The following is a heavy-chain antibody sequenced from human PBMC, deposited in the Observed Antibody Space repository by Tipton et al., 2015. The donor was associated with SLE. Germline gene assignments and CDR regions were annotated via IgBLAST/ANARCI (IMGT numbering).Heavy chain of an antibody. Sequence: LRLSCAVSGFIFSNAWMNWIRQPPGKGLEWIGEINHSGSTNYNPSLKSRVTISVDTSKNQFSLKLSSVTAADTAVYYCARVDSAWYLEYWGQGTLVTVSS. D-gene: IGHD6-19*01. CDR3: ARVDSAWYLEY. J-gene: IGHJ4*02. V-gene: IGHV4-34*01. CDR1: GFIFSNAW. CDR2: INHSGST.